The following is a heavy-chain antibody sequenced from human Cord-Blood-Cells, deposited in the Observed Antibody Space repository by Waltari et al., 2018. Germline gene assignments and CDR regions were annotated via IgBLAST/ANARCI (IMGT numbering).Heavy chain of an antibody. CDR2: IYTSGRT. V-gene: IGHV4-4*07. CDR3: ATMVRGVTY. D-gene: IGHD3-10*01. J-gene: IGHJ4*02. CDR1: GGSISTYY. Sequence: QVQLQQSGPGMVKPSEPLSLTCTGSGGSISTYYWSWIRQPAGQGLEWIGRIYTSGRTNYNPSLKSRVTMSVDTSKNQFSLKLSSVTAADTAVYYCATMVRGVTYWGQGTLVTVSS.